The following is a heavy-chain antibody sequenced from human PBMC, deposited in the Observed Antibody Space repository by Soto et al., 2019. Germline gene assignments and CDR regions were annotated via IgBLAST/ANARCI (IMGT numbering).Heavy chain of an antibody. D-gene: IGHD3-9*01. Sequence: GESLKISCKGSGYSFTSYWISWVRQMPGKGLEWMGRIDPSDSYTNYSPSLQGHVTISADKSISTAYLQWSSLKASDTAMYYCARVGYYDILTGYPTRVAFDIWGQGTMVTVSS. CDR3: ARVGYYDILTGYPTRVAFDI. V-gene: IGHV5-10-1*01. CDR1: GYSFTSYW. J-gene: IGHJ3*02. CDR2: IDPSDSYT.